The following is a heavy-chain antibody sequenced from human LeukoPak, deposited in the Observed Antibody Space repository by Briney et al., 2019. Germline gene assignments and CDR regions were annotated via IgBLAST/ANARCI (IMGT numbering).Heavy chain of an antibody. J-gene: IGHJ4*02. CDR1: GFTFYDYA. Sequence: PGGSLRLSCAASGFTFYDYAMHWVRQAPGKGLEWVSGISWNSGSIGYADSVKGRFTISRDNAKNSLYLQMNRLRAEDTALYYCAKGKTGIAVAGTVDYWGQGTLVTVSS. CDR2: ISWNSGSI. CDR3: AKGKTGIAVAGTVDY. V-gene: IGHV3-9*01. D-gene: IGHD6-19*01.